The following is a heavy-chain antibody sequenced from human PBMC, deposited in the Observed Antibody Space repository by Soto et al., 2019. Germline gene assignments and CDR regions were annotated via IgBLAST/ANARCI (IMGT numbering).Heavy chain of an antibody. CDR1: GYTFTSYD. CDR3: ARVGFGELLYYYYYYMDV. J-gene: IGHJ6*03. Sequence: QVQLVQSGAEVKKPGASVKVSCKASGYTFTSYDINWVRQATGQGLEWVGWMNPNSGNTGYAQKFQGRVTMTRNTSISTAYMELSSLRSEDTAVYYCARVGFGELLYYYYYYMDVWGKGTTVTVSS. CDR2: MNPNSGNT. D-gene: IGHD3-10*01. V-gene: IGHV1-8*01.